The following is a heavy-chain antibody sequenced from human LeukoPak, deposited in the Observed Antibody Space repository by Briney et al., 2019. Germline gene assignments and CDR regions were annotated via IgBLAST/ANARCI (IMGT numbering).Heavy chain of an antibody. CDR2: IKSKTDGGRT. V-gene: IGHV3-15*01. CDR3: TTNYYDNSGFLQGFQH. D-gene: IGHD3-22*01. CDR1: GFTFSNAW. J-gene: IGHJ1*01. Sequence: GGSLRLSCAASGFTFSNAWMSWVRQAPGKGLEWVGRIKSKTDGGRTDYGTLVKGRFTISRDDSKNTLYLQMNSLKTEDTAVYYCTTNYYDNSGFLQGFQHWGQGTLVTVSS.